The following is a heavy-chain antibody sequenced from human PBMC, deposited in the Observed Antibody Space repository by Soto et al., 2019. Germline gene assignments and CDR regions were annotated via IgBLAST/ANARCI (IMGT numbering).Heavy chain of an antibody. CDR3: ANARSSGWPSTDY. D-gene: IGHD6-19*01. J-gene: IGHJ4*02. CDR1: GYTFTSYY. V-gene: IGHV1-46*01. Sequence: ASVKVSCKASGYTFTSYYMHWVRQAPGQGLEWMGIINPSGGSTSYAQKFKGRVTMTRDTSTSTVYMELSSLRSEDTAVYYCANARSSGWPSTDYWGQGTLVTVSS. CDR2: INPSGGST.